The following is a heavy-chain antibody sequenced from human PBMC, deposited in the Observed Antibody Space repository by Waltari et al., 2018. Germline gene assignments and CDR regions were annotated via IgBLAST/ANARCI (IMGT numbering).Heavy chain of an antibody. CDR1: GGSISSGGYS. Sequence: QLQLQESGSGLVKPSQTLSLTCAVSGGSISSGGYSWSWIRQPPGKGLEWIGYIYHSGGTYYNPSLKSRVTISVDRSKNQFSLKLSSVTAADTAVYYCARYSSGPPGDAFDIWGQGTMVTVSS. CDR3: ARYSSGPPGDAFDI. D-gene: IGHD6-19*01. J-gene: IGHJ3*02. V-gene: IGHV4-30-2*01. CDR2: IYHSGGT.